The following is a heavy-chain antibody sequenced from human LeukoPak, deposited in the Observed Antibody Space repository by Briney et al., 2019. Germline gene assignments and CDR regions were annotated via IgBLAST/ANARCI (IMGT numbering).Heavy chain of an antibody. CDR2: ISYDGSNK. CDR1: GFTFSSYA. V-gene: IGHV3-30*04. D-gene: IGHD6-13*01. CDR3: AREGHLSSSWHLVGDWGQYYFDY. J-gene: IGHJ4*02. Sequence: PGRSLRLSCAASGFTFSSYAMHWVRQAPGKGLEWVAVISYDGSNKYYADSVKGRFTISRDNSKNTLYLQMNSLRAEDTAVYYCAREGHLSSSWHLVGDWGQYYFDYWGQGTLVTVSS.